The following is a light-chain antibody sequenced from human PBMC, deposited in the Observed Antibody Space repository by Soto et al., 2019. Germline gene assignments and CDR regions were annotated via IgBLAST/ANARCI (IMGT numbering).Light chain of an antibody. Sequence: QSALTQPDSVSGSPGKSITNSCTGTSSYLGGYNYVSWYQQHPGKAPKLMIYDVSNRPSGVSNRLSGSKSGNTASLTISGLQADHEADYYCSSYTSSSTLYVFGTGTTLTVL. CDR3: SSYTSSSTLYV. CDR1: SSYLGGYNY. V-gene: IGLV2-14*01. CDR2: DVS. J-gene: IGLJ1*01.